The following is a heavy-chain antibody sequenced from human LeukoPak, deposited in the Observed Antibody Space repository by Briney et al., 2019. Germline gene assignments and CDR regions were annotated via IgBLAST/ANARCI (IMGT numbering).Heavy chain of an antibody. CDR3: ATMYYDFWSGYYQDY. CDR1: GFTFSSYA. CDR2: IKQDGSEK. Sequence: GGSLRLSCAASGFTFSSYAMSWVRQAPGRGLEWVANIKQDGSEKYYVDSVTGRFTISRDNAESSLYLQMNSLRAENTAVYYCATMYYDFWSGYYQDYWGQGTLVTVSS. V-gene: IGHV3-7*01. J-gene: IGHJ4*02. D-gene: IGHD3-3*01.